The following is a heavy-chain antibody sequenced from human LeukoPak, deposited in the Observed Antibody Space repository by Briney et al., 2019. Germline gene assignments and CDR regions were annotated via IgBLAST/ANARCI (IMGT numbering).Heavy chain of an antibody. CDR3: ARVESEGGGSWRFDY. CDR1: GYTFSSYG. D-gene: IGHD2-15*01. Sequence: ASVKVSCKASGYTFSSYGISWVRQAPGQGLEWMGWISGYNGNTNYAQKLQGRLTMTTDTSTSTAYMELRSLRSDDTAVYYCARVESEGGGSWRFDYWGQGTLVTVSS. CDR2: ISGYNGNT. V-gene: IGHV1-18*01. J-gene: IGHJ4*02.